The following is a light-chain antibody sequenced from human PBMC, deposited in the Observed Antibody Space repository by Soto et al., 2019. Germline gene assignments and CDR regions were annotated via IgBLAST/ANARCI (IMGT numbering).Light chain of an antibody. J-gene: IGKJ1*01. Sequence: EIVMTQSPATLSVSPGERATLSCRASQSVSSNLAWYQQKPGQAPRLLIYGASNRATGIPARFSGSGSGTEFNLTISSLQSEDFAVYYCQHYNNWPRTFGQGNKVEIK. CDR3: QHYNNWPRT. V-gene: IGKV3-15*01. CDR2: GAS. CDR1: QSVSSN.